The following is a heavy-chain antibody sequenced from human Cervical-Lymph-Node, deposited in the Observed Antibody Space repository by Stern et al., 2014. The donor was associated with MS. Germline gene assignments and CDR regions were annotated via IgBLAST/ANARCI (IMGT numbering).Heavy chain of an antibody. D-gene: IGHD7-27*01. Sequence: QVQLQESGPGLVRPSETLSLTCSVSGGPVSSGSYYWAWIRQPPGKGPEWIGHVYFTGNIDYSPSLRGRVTMSLDTAKNQFSLELSSVTAADTAVYYCARDSSRLGIFAHWGQGTLVTVSS. CDR1: GGPVSSGSYY. CDR3: ARDSSRLGIFAH. J-gene: IGHJ4*02. CDR2: VYFTGNI. V-gene: IGHV4-61*01.